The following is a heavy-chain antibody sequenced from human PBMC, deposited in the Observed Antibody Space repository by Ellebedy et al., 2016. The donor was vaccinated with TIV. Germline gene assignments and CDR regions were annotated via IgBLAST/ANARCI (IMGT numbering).Heavy chain of an antibody. CDR1: GYSISSGYY. Sequence: SETLSLXCTVSGYSISSGYYWGWIRQPPGKGLEWIGYIYYSGSTYYNPSLKSRVTISVDTSKNQFSLKLSSVTAADTAVYYCARVDRYTSSSVGLDYWGQGTLVTVSS. CDR3: ARVDRYTSSSVGLDY. CDR2: IYYSGST. D-gene: IGHD6-6*01. J-gene: IGHJ4*02. V-gene: IGHV4-38-2*02.